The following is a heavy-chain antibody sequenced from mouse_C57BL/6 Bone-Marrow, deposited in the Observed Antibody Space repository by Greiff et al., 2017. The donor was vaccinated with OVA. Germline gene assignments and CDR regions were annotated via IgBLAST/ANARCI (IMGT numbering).Heavy chain of an antibody. D-gene: IGHD2-2*01. V-gene: IGHV1-64*01. CDR1: GYTFTSYW. CDR2: IHPNSGST. CDR3: RLRRRAAWFAY. J-gene: IGHJ3*01. Sequence: QVQLQQPGAELVKPGASVKLSCKASGYTFTSYWMHWVKQRPGQGLEWIGMIHPNSGSTNYNEKFKSKATLTVDKSSSTAYMQLSSLTSEDSAVYYGRLRRRAAWFAYWGQGTLVTVSA.